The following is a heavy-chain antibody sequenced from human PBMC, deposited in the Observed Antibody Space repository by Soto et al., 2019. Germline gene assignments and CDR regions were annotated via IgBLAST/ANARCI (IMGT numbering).Heavy chain of an antibody. CDR3: ARVNNNRNEEGIETEVFDY. Sequence: SETLSLTCTVSGGSISSGGYYWSWIRQHPGKGLEWIGYIYYSGSTYYNPSLKSRVTISVDTSKNQFSLKLSSVTAADTAVYYCARVNNNRNEEGIETEVFDYWGQGTLVTVA. V-gene: IGHV4-31*03. D-gene: IGHD1-20*01. CDR1: GGSISSGGYY. J-gene: IGHJ4*02. CDR2: IYYSGST.